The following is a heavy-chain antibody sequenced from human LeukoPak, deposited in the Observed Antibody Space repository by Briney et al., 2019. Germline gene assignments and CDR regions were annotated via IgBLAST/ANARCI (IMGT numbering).Heavy chain of an antibody. D-gene: IGHD3-3*01. CDR1: GYTFTSYD. Sequence: SVQVSCKASGYTFTSYDINWVRLAPGKGLEWMGGFDPEDVDTIYAQKFEGRVTMTEDTSTDTAYLELSSLRSEDTAVYYCATILLSKKRYYDFWTSAFDFWGQGTLVTVSS. CDR2: FDPEDVDT. V-gene: IGHV1-24*01. CDR3: ATILLSKKRYYDFWTSAFDF. J-gene: IGHJ3*01.